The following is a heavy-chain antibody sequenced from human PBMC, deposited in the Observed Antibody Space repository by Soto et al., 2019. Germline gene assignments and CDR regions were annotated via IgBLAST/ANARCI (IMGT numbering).Heavy chain of an antibody. J-gene: IGHJ6*03. CDR1: GGSISSYY. V-gene: IGHV4-59*01. CDR2: IYYSGST. Sequence: PSETLSLTCPVAGGSISSYYWSWIRQPPGKGLEWIGYIYYSGSTNYNPSLKSRVTISVDTSKNQFSLKLSSVTAADTAVYYCARVGYCSSTSCYGPDYYYYYMDVWGKGTTVTVSS. D-gene: IGHD2-2*01. CDR3: ARVGYCSSTSCYGPDYYYYYMDV.